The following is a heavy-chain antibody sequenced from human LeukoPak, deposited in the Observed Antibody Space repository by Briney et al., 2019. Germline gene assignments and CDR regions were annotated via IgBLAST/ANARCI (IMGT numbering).Heavy chain of an antibody. CDR3: AKGVRLVGAFYFDY. Sequence: GGSLRLSCAASGFTFSSYAMSWVRQAPGKGLEWVSGISGSGGSTYYADSVKGRFTISRDNSKNTLYLQMNSLRAEDTAVYYCAKGVRLVGAFYFDYWGQGTLVTASS. V-gene: IGHV3-23*01. CDR2: ISGSGGST. J-gene: IGHJ4*02. D-gene: IGHD1-26*01. CDR1: GFTFSSYA.